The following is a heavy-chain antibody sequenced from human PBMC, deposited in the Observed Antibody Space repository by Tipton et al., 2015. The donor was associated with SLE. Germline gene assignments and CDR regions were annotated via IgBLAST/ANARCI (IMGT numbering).Heavy chain of an antibody. CDR2: IYNGGST. J-gene: IGHJ4*02. D-gene: IGHD4-17*01. CDR3: ARYYGDYF. V-gene: IGHV4-4*07. Sequence: TLSLTCTVSGDSLIGSHWTWIRQPAGKGLEWIGRIYNGGSTNYNPSLKSRLSMSVDTSKNQFSLNVSSVTAADTAVYYCARYYGDYFWGQGTLVTVSS. CDR1: GDSLIGSH.